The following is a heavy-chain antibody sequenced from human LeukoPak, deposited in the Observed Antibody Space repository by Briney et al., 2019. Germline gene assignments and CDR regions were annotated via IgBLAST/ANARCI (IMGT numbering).Heavy chain of an antibody. CDR1: GGSISYFY. D-gene: IGHD2-15*01. Sequence: PSETLSLTCTVSGGSISYFYWSWIRQSAGKGLEWIGRIFTTGSTNYNPSLKSRVTMSVDRSKNQFSLRLSSATAADTAVYYCARRASGILTHYYHMDVWGKGTTVTISS. J-gene: IGHJ6*03. CDR2: IFTTGST. V-gene: IGHV4-4*07. CDR3: ARRASGILTHYYHMDV.